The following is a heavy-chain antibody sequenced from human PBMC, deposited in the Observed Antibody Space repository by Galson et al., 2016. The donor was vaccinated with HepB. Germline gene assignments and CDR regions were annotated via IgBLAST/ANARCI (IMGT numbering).Heavy chain of an antibody. Sequence: SLRLSCAGSGFTFSSYGMTWVRQAPGEGLEDVSSISMSGGSRDYAESVKGRFTISRDNSRSTLFLQMNSLRVEDTGVYYCVRGSTAPDVWGKGTTVTVSS. CDR1: GFTFSSYG. CDR3: VRGSTAPDV. V-gene: IGHV3-23*01. CDR2: ISMSGGSR. D-gene: IGHD3-16*01. J-gene: IGHJ6*04.